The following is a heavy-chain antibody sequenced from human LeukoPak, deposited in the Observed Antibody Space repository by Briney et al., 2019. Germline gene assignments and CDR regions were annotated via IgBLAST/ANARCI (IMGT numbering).Heavy chain of an antibody. CDR1: GYTFTSYG. J-gene: IGHJ3*02. CDR2: ISAYNGNT. CDR3: ARGTTGTTFGGAFDI. Sequence: GASVKVSCKASGYTFTSYGISWVRQAPGQGLEWMGWISAYNGNTNYAQKLQGRVTMTTETSTSTAYMELRSLRSDDTAVYYCARGTTGTTFGGAFDIWGQGTMVTVSS. V-gene: IGHV1-18*01. D-gene: IGHD1-1*01.